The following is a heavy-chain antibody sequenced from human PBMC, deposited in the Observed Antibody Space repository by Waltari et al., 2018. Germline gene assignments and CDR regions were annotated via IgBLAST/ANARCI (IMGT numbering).Heavy chain of an antibody. V-gene: IGHV3-30-3*01. D-gene: IGHD6-19*01. CDR1: GFTFSSYA. CDR2: ISYDGSNK. CDR3: ASIAVADDFDY. J-gene: IGHJ4*02. Sequence: QVQLVESGGGVVQPGRSLRLSCAASGFTFSSYAMHWVRQAPGKGLEWVAVISYDGSNKYYADSVKGRFTISRDNSKNTLYLQMNSLRAEDTAVYYCASIAVADDFDYWGQGTLVTVSS.